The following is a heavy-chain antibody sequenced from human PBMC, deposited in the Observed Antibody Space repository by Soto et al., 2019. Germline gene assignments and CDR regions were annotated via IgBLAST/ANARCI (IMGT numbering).Heavy chain of an antibody. CDR1: GFKFEQYA. V-gene: IGHV3-9*01. CDR3: TKGTLYSYGYRDWFDS. Sequence: GGSLRLSCVASGFKFEQYAMSWVRQAPGKGPEWVPGISWNGGSLVYSDSVKGRFTISRDNAKNSLYLQMDDLRTEDTALYYCTKGTLYSYGYRDWFDSWGQGTRVTVSS. D-gene: IGHD5-18*01. J-gene: IGHJ5*01. CDR2: ISWNGGSL.